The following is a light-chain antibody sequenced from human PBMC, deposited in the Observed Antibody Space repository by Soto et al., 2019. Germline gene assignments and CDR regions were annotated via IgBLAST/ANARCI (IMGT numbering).Light chain of an antibody. J-gene: IGKJ1*01. V-gene: IGKV3-20*01. CDR1: QSVSSSY. CDR3: QQYNDNWPT. Sequence: EIVLTQSPGTLSLSPGERATLSCRASQSVSSSYLAWYQQKPGQAPRLLIYGASSRATGIPDRFSGSGSGTDFTLTINGLQSEDFAVYYCQQYNDNWPTFGQGTKVDIK. CDR2: GAS.